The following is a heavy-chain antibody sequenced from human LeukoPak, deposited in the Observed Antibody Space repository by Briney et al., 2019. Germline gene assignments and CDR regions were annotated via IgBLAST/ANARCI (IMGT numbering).Heavy chain of an antibody. V-gene: IGHV3-9*01. Sequence: PGGSLRLSCAASGFTFDDYAMHWVRQAPGKGLEWVSGISWNSGSIGYADSVKGRFTISRDNAKNSLYLQMNSLRAEDTALYYCAKDEGPIAAAGTGACFDYWGQGTLVTVSS. CDR2: ISWNSGSI. CDR1: GFTFDDYA. CDR3: AKDEGPIAAAGTGACFDY. J-gene: IGHJ4*02. D-gene: IGHD6-13*01.